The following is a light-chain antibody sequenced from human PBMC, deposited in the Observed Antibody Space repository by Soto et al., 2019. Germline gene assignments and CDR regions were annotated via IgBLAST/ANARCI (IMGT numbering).Light chain of an antibody. Sequence: EIVLTQSPGTLSLSPGERATLSCRASQSLSSTYLAWYQQKPGQAPRLLIYGASSRATGIPDRSSGSGSGTDFTLTISRLEPEDFAVYYCQQYGSSPPYTFGQGTKLEIK. CDR2: GAS. J-gene: IGKJ2*01. CDR3: QQYGSSPPYT. CDR1: QSLSSTY. V-gene: IGKV3-20*01.